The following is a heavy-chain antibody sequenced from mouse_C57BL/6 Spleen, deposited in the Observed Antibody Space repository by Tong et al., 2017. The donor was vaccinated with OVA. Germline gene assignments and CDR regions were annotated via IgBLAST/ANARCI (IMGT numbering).Heavy chain of an antibody. J-gene: IGHJ3*01. V-gene: IGHV5-4*01. CDR3: TRELGPSWFAY. CDR2: ISDGGSYT. D-gene: IGHD4-1*01. CDR1: GFTFSSYA. Sequence: EVQLQESGGGLVQPGGSLKLSCAASGFTFSSYAMSWVRQTPEKRLEWVATISDGGSYTYYPDNVKGRFTISRDNAKNNLYLQMSHLKSEDTAMYYCTRELGPSWFAYWGQGTLVTVSA.